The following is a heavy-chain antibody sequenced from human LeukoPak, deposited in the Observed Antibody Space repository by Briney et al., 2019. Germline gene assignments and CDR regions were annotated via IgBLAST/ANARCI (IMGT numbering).Heavy chain of an antibody. V-gene: IGHV3-23*01. CDR3: AKDRRYNWNDGNAFDI. CDR1: GFTFSSYA. J-gene: IGHJ3*02. CDR2: IRAAGTST. Sequence: GGSLRLSCAASGFTFSSYAMRWVRQAPGKGLEWVSAIRAAGTSTYYADSVRGRFTISRDNTKNTRYLQMDSLRAEDTAVYFCAKDRRYNWNDGNAFDIWGQGTMVTVSS. D-gene: IGHD1-20*01.